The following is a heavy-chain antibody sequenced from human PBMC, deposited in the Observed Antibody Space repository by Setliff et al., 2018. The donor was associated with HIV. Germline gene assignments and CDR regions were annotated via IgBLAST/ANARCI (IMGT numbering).Heavy chain of an antibody. CDR2: IKQDGSQK. Sequence: GGSLRLSCAVSGFTFRTYWMSWVRQTPGKGLEWVANIKQDGSQKYYVDSVKGRFTISRDNAKNSLYLQMYSLRPEDTAVYYCARTAGGGFLTNYYYMDVWGKGTTVTVSS. V-gene: IGHV3-7*03. CDR3: ARTAGGGFLTNYYYMDV. J-gene: IGHJ6*03. CDR1: GFTFRTYW. D-gene: IGHD3-3*01.